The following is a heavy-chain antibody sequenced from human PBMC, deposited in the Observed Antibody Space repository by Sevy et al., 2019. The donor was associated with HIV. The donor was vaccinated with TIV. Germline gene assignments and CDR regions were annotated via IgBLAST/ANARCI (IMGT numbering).Heavy chain of an antibody. CDR3: AKEGNFWSGRDAFDI. V-gene: IGHV3-74*01. Sequence: GGSLRLSCTASGFISSPYWMHWVRQAPGKGLVWVSRINPDGSITSYADAVKGRFTISRDNAKNTLYLQMNSLRAEDTAVYYCAKEGNFWSGRDAFDIWGQGTTVTV. CDR2: INPDGSIT. D-gene: IGHD3-3*01. CDR1: GFISSPYW. J-gene: IGHJ3*02.